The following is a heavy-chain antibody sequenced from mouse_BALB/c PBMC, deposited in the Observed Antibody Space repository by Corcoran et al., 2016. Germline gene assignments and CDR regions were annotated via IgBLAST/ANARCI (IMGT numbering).Heavy chain of an antibody. Sequence: EDQLQQSGAELVPPGASVKLSCTACGFNIKDNYMHWVKQRPEQGLEWIGRIDPANGNTKYDPKFQGKATITADTYSNTAYLQLSSLTSEDTAVYYCARPSYDDYCDYWGQGTTLTVSS. V-gene: IGHV14-3*02. D-gene: IGHD2-12*01. CDR2: IDPANGNT. CDR1: GFNIKDNY. CDR3: ARPSYDDYCDY. J-gene: IGHJ2*01.